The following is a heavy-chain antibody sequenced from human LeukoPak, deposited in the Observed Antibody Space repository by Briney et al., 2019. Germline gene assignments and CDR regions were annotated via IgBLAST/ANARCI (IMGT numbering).Heavy chain of an antibody. CDR3: ARDYGDESYYYYGMDV. D-gene: IGHD4-17*01. V-gene: IGHV3-33*01. Sequence: GGSLRLSCAASGFTFSSYGMHWVRQAPGKGLEWVAVIWYDGSNKYYADSVKGRFTISRDNSKNTLYLQMNSLRAEDTAVYYCARDYGDESYYYYGMDVWGQGTTVTVSS. CDR2: IWYDGSNK. J-gene: IGHJ6*02. CDR1: GFTFSSYG.